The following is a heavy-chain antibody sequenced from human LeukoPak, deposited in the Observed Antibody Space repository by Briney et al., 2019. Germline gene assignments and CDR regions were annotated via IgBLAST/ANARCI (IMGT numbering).Heavy chain of an antibody. J-gene: IGHJ4*02. CDR1: GFTFSSYS. Sequence: PGGSLRLSCAASGFTFSSYSMNWVRQAAGKGLEWVSSISSSSSYIYYADSVKGRFTISRDNAKNSLYLQMNSLRVEDTAIYYCARVPGDYRNYLIYFDYWGQGTLVTVSS. D-gene: IGHD4-11*01. CDR2: ISSSSSYI. V-gene: IGHV3-21*04. CDR3: ARVPGDYRNYLIYFDY.